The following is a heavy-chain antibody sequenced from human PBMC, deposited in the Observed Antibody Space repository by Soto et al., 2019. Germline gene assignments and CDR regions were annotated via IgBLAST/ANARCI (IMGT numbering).Heavy chain of an antibody. Sequence: QVQLQETGPGLVKASETLSLTCSVSGCSVNSYYWRWIRQPPGKGLEWVGYIYYTGSTNYNTSLKRQVTISVDSSTKHFSLKLASVSAADTAEYYCARLDSYSHDIDVWGKGTTVTVSS. D-gene: IGHD2-21*01. J-gene: IGHJ6*03. CDR1: GCSVNSYY. CDR3: ARLDSYSHDIDV. V-gene: IGHV4-59*08. CDR2: IYYTGST.